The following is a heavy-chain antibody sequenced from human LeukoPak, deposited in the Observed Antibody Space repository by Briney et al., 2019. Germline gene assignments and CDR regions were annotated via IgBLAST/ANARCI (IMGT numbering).Heavy chain of an antibody. D-gene: IGHD1-14*01. CDR3: ARDPAGHGRYFDY. CDR1: GGSSSNYF. CDR2: IHTSGTT. Sequence: SETLSLTCTVSGGSSSNYFSTWLRQSAGAGLECIGRIHTSGTTYYNPSLKSRVSMSVDTSKNESSLRLNSVTAADTAVYYCARDPAGHGRYFDYWGQGALVTVSS. J-gene: IGHJ4*02. V-gene: IGHV4-4*07.